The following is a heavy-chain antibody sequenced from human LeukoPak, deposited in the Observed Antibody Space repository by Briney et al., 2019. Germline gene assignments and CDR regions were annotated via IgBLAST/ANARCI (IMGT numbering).Heavy chain of an antibody. CDR1: GFTFSSYS. Sequence: GGSLRLSCAASGFTFSSYSMNWVRQAPGKGLEWVSSISSSSSYIYYADSVKGRFTISRDSAKNSLYLQMNSLRAEDTAVYYCARDQHYYDSSGYSWGQGTLVTVSS. J-gene: IGHJ5*02. V-gene: IGHV3-21*01. CDR2: ISSSSSYI. D-gene: IGHD3-22*01. CDR3: ARDQHYYDSSGYS.